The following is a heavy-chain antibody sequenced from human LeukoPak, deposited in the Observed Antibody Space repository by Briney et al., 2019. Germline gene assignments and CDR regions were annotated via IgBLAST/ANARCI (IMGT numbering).Heavy chain of an antibody. J-gene: IGHJ4*02. CDR3: ASRWELTGEPY. CDR1: GGSINSYY. Sequence: SETLSLTCTVSGGSINSYYWSWIRQPPGKGLEWIGYIYYSGSTNYSPSLKGRVTISVDTSKNQFSLKLSSVTAADTAVYYCASRWELTGEPYWGQGTLVTVSS. D-gene: IGHD3-10*01. V-gene: IGHV4-59*01. CDR2: IYYSGST.